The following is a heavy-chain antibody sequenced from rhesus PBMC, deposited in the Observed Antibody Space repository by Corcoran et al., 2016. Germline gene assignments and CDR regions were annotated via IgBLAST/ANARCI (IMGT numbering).Heavy chain of an antibody. CDR3: AREYVSIFDY. D-gene: IGHD4-29*01. CDR1: GYSISSGYD. J-gene: IGHJ4*01. V-gene: IGHV4-76*01. CDR2: IYGSSWST. Sequence: QVQLQESGPGVVKPSETLSLTCAVSGYSISSGYDWSWIRQPPGKGMEWIGYIYGSSWSTNYKPSLTNRVTISTDTSKNQFSLKLSSVTAADSAVYYCAREYVSIFDYWGQGVLVTVSS.